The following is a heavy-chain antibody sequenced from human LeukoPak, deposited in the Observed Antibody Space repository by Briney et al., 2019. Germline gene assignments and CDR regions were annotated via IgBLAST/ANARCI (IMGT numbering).Heavy chain of an antibody. J-gene: IGHJ4*02. D-gene: IGHD6-6*01. CDR1: GFTFSSYA. V-gene: IGHV3-23*01. CDR2: ISGSGGST. Sequence: PGGSLRLSCAASGFTFSSYAMSWVRQAPGKGLEWVSAISGSGGSTYYADSAKGRFTISRDNSKNTLYLQMNSLRAEDTAVYYCAKGSYSSSSECDYWGQGTLVTVSS. CDR3: AKGSYSSSSECDY.